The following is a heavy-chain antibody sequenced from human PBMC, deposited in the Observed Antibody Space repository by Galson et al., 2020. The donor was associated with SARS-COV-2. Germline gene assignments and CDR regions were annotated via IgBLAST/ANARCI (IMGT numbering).Heavy chain of an antibody. D-gene: IGHD6-19*01. Sequence: GGSLRLSCATSGLTFSDNAMHWVRQAPGKGLEWVTQIFFDGSEKYYGDSVRGRFTISRDSSKNTVYLEMNNLRVDDTAVYYCARDGQSSRGWAFDYWGQGTLLTVSS. CDR2: IFFDGSEK. CDR3: ARDGQSSRGWAFDY. J-gene: IGHJ4*02. CDR1: GLTFSDNA. V-gene: IGHV3-33*01.